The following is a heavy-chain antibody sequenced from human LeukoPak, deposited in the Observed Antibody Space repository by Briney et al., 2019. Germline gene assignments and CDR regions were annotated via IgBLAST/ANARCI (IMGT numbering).Heavy chain of an antibody. CDR3: ARGSDYTSSTNYYFEV. Sequence: PGGSLRLSCAASGFTFSSYWMSWVRQAPGKGLEWVANIKQDGSEKHYVDSVKGRFTISRDNAKKSLFLHMNSLRVEDTAVYYCARGSDYTSSTNYYFEVWGQGTLVPVSS. D-gene: IGHD6-6*01. V-gene: IGHV3-7*01. J-gene: IGHJ4*02. CDR2: IKQDGSEK. CDR1: GFTFSSYW.